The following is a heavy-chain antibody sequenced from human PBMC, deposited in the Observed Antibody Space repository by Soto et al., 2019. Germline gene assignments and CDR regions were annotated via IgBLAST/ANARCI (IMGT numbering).Heavy chain of an antibody. J-gene: IGHJ5*02. Sequence: PSETLSLTCTVSGGSISSSSYYWGWIRQPPGKGLEWIGSIYYSGSTYYNPSLKSRVTISVDTSKNQFSLKLSSVTAADTAVYYSASLNTIFGVVMNSNWFDPWGQGTLVSVSS. CDR1: GGSISSSSYY. CDR3: ASLNTIFGVVMNSNWFDP. CDR2: IYYSGST. D-gene: IGHD3-3*01. V-gene: IGHV4-39*01.